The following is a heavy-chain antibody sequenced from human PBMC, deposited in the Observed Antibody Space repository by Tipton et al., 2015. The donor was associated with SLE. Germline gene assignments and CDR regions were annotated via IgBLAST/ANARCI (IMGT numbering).Heavy chain of an antibody. D-gene: IGHD6-13*01. CDR2: IYYSGST. V-gene: IGHV4-59*01. CDR3: AREIAAADYYYYYYMDV. Sequence: TLSLTCTVSGGSISSYYWSWIQQPPGKGLEWIGYIYYSGSTNYNPSLKSRVTISVDTSKNQFSLKLSSVTAADTAVYYCAREIAAADYYYYYYMDVWGKGTTVTVSS. CDR1: GGSISSYY. J-gene: IGHJ6*03.